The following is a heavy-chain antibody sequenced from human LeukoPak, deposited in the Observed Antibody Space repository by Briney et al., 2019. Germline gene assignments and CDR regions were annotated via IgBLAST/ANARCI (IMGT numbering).Heavy chain of an antibody. Sequence: GGSLRLSCAASGFTFSDDYMSWIRQAPGKGPEWVSYISSDGSTIFYADSVKGRFTISRDNAKNSLFLQMNSLRAEDTAVYYRARERTTVRYWGQGTLVTVSS. CDR1: GFTFSDDY. V-gene: IGHV3-11*01. D-gene: IGHD4-17*01. CDR2: ISSDGSTI. J-gene: IGHJ4*02. CDR3: ARERTTVRY.